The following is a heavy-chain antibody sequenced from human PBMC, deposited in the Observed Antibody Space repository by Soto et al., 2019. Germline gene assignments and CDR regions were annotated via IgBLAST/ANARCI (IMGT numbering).Heavy chain of an antibody. CDR3: AKDLRGHYYYYMDV. J-gene: IGHJ6*03. D-gene: IGHD5-12*01. V-gene: IGHV3-9*01. Sequence: GGSLRLSCAASGFTFDDYAMHWVRQAPGKGLEWVSGISWNSGSIGYADSVKGRFTISRDNAKNSLYLQMNSLRAEDTALYYCAKDLRGHYYYYMDVWGKGTTVTVSS. CDR1: GFTFDDYA. CDR2: ISWNSGSI.